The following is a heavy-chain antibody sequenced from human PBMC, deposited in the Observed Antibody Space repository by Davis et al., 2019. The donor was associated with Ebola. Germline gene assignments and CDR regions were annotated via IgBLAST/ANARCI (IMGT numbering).Heavy chain of an antibody. Sequence: SETLSLTCTVSGGSISSYYWSWIRQPPGKGLEWIGYIYYSGSTNYNPSLKSRVTISVDTSKNQFSLKLSSMTAADTAVYYCARGPHSSGWYGLDVWGQGTTVTVSS. D-gene: IGHD6-19*01. J-gene: IGHJ6*02. CDR1: GGSISSYY. V-gene: IGHV4-59*01. CDR2: IYYSGST. CDR3: ARGPHSSGWYGLDV.